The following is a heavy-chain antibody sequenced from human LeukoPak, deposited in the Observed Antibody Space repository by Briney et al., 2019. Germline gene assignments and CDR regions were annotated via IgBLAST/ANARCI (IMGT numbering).Heavy chain of an antibody. J-gene: IGHJ3*02. CDR3: ARGHRYFDWLLYYVLNAFDI. CDR1: GGSFSGYY. CDR2: INHSGST. V-gene: IGHV4-34*01. D-gene: IGHD3-9*01. Sequence: SETLSLTCAVYGGSFSGYYWSWIRQPPGKGLEWIGEINHSGSTNYNPSLKSRVTISADTSKNQFSLKLSSVTAADTAVYYCARGHRYFDWLLYYVLNAFDIWGQGTMVTVSS.